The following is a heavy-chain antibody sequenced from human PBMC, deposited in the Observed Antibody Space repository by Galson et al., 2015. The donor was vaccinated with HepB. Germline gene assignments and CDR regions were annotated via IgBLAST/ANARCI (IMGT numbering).Heavy chain of an antibody. CDR3: ARTSVYAHSVYADFEY. J-gene: IGHJ4*02. D-gene: IGHD5/OR15-5a*01. Sequence: SLRLSCATAGFIFSEHYIDWVRQAPGKGLEWVGRSRNKARSYSTEYAASVKGRFTISRDHSKNSVSLQTNRLRTEDTAVYFCARTSVYAHSVYADFEYWGQGTLVTVSS. CDR1: GFIFSEHY. CDR2: SRNKARSYST. V-gene: IGHV3-72*01.